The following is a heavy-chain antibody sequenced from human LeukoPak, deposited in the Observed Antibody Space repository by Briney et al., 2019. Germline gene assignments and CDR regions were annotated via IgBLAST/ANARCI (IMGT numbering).Heavy chain of an antibody. J-gene: IGHJ6*02. CDR2: ISYDGSNK. CDR3: AKQSRRFLYYYGMDV. D-gene: IGHD3-10*01. V-gene: IGHV3-30*18. CDR1: GFTFSSYG. Sequence: PGRSLRLSCAASGFTFSSYGMHWVRQAPGKGLEWVAVISYDGSNKYYADSVKGRFTISRDNSKNTLYLQMNSLRAEDTAVYYCAKQSRRFLYYYGMDVWGQGTTVTVSS.